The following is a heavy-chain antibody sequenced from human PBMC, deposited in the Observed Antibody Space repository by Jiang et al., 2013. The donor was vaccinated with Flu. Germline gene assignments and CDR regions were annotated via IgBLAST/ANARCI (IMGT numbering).Heavy chain of an antibody. D-gene: IGHD1-26*01. CDR3: AKDRIVGATNAGDY. V-gene: IGHV3-23*01. Sequence: AISGSGGSTYYADSVKGQFTISRDNSKNTLYLQMNSLRAEDTAVYYCAKDRIVGATNAGDYWGQGTLVTVSS. CDR2: ISGSGGST. J-gene: IGHJ4*02.